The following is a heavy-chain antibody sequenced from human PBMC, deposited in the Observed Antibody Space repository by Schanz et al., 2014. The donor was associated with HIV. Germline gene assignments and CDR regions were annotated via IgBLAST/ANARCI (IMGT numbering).Heavy chain of an antibody. CDR1: GFTFDDYA. CDR3: ATDGGLERAFGF. V-gene: IGHV3-9*01. J-gene: IGHJ4*02. CDR2: ISWNSGSI. Sequence: EVQLVESGGGLVQPGRSLRLSCAASGFTFDDYAMHWVRQAPGKGLEWVSCISWNSGSIGYADSVKGRFTISRDNAKNSLYLQMNSLRGEDTAVYYCATDGGLERAFGFWGQGTLVSVSS. D-gene: IGHD1-1*01.